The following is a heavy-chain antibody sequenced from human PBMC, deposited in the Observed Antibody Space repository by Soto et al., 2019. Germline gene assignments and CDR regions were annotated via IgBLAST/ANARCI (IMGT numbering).Heavy chain of an antibody. CDR2: INHSGST. CDR1: GGSFSGYY. J-gene: IGHJ6*02. D-gene: IGHD3-16*01. V-gene: IGHV4-34*01. Sequence: KPSETLSLTCAVYGGSFSGYYWSWIRQPPGKGLEWIGEINHSGSTNYNPSLKSRVTISVDTSKNQFSLKLSSVTAADTAVYYCARSTFKDYYGMDVWGQGTTVTVYS. CDR3: ARSTFKDYYGMDV.